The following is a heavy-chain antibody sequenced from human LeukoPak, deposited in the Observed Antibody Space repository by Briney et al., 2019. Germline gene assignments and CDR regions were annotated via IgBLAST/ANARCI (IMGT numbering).Heavy chain of an antibody. CDR3: ARGGGFRSGFRYLVY. CDR1: GFSFSDYG. CDR2: IRYDGSTK. J-gene: IGHJ4*02. V-gene: IGHV3-30*02. Sequence: PGGSLRLSCAASGFSFSDYGMYWVRQAPGRGLEWVAFIRYDGSTKYYADSVKGRFTISRDDSNNTLYLQMNSLRSEDTSVYYCARGGGFRSGFRYLVYWGLETLATVSS. D-gene: IGHD3-3*01.